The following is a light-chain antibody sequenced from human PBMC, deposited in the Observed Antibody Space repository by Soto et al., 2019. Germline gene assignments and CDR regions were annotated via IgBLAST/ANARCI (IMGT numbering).Light chain of an antibody. CDR1: SSDVGNYHL. Sequence: QSALTQPASVSGSPGQSVTISCTGTSSDVGNYHLVSWYQQHPDKAPKLMIFEDTKRPSGVSSRFSGSKSGNTASLTISGLQAEDEADYFCCSYSGGDTQIVFGGGTKLTVL. CDR2: EDT. V-gene: IGLV2-23*01. J-gene: IGLJ2*01. CDR3: CSYSGGDTQIV.